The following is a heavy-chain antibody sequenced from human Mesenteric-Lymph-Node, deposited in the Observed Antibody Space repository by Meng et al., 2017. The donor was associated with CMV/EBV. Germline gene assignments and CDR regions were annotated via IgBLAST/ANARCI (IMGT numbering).Heavy chain of an antibody. CDR1: GFMFSSYA. CDR3: ARPTLYSYGFPTPHYYGMDV. Sequence: GGSLRLSCAASGFMFSSYAMHWVRQAPGKGPEWVAVISYDGSPKYYADSVKGRFSISRDNSENTLHMQMNSLSPEDTAVYYCARPTLYSYGFPTPHYYGMDVWGQGTTVTVSS. D-gene: IGHD5-18*01. CDR2: ISYDGSPK. V-gene: IGHV3-30-3*01. J-gene: IGHJ6*02.